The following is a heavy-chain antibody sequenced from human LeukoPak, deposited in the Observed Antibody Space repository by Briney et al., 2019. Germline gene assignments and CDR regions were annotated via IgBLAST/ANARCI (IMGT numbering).Heavy chain of an antibody. CDR1: GGSISSYY. CDR3: ARALSYYDSSGYGGDAFDI. J-gene: IGHJ3*02. V-gene: IGHV4-59*01. D-gene: IGHD3-22*01. CDR2: ISYSGST. Sequence: SETLSLTCTVSGGSISSYYWSWLRQPPGKGLEWIGYISYSGSTNYNPSLKSRVTISVDTSKNQFSLKLSSVTAADTAVYYCARALSYYDSSGYGGDAFDIWGQGTMVTVSS.